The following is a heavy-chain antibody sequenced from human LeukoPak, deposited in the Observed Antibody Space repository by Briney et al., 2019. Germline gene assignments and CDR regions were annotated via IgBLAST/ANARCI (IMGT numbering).Heavy chain of an antibody. J-gene: IGHJ4*02. D-gene: IGHD3-22*01. CDR3: ARPSYYYDSSGYPRTRFDY. CDR1: GYTFTGYY. Sequence: ASVKVSCKASGYTFTGYYMHWVRQAPGQGLEWMGWINPNSGGTNYAQKFQGRVTMTRDTSISTAYMELSRLRSDDTAVYYCARPSYYYDSSGYPRTRFDYWGQGTLVTVSS. CDR2: INPNSGGT. V-gene: IGHV1-2*02.